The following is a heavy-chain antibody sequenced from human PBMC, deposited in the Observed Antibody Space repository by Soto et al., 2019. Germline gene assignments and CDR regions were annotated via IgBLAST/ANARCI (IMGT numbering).Heavy chain of an antibody. CDR3: TRTRTTLIVVVSDY. CDR2: IKSNTYGGTT. CDR1: GFTFGDYA. J-gene: IGHJ4*02. D-gene: IGHD3-22*01. V-gene: IGHV3-49*03. Sequence: GSLRLSCIASGFTFGDYAMSWIRQAPGKGLEWVAFIKSNTYGGTTQYAASVKGRFTISRDDSRGLAYLQMDSLKTEDTAVYYCTRTRTTLIVVVSDYWGQGTLVTVSS.